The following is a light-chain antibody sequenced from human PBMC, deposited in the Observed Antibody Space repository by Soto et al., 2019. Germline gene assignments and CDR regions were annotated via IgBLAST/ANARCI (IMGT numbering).Light chain of an antibody. CDR3: QQRSTWPYT. CDR2: KAS. Sequence: DIQMTQTPSTLSASVGDRVTITCRASQSIDTWLAWHQQKPGQVPKLLISKASSLESGVPSRFSGSGSGTEFTLTINSLEPEDFAVYYCQQRSTWPYTFGQGTRLEIK. V-gene: IGKV1-5*03. J-gene: IGKJ5*01. CDR1: QSIDTW.